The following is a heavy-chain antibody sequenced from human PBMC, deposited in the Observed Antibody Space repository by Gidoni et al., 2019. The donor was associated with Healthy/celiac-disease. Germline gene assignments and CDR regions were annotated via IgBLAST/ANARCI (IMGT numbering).Heavy chain of an antibody. V-gene: IGHV3-48*03. CDR2: ISSSGSTI. CDR3: ARETQSGYSYGYRPFDL. CDR1: GFTFSSYE. D-gene: IGHD5-18*01. Sequence: EVQLVESGGGLVQPGGSLRLSCAASGFTFSSYEMNWVRQAPGKGLEWVSYISSSGSTIYYADSVKGRFTISRDNAKNSLYLQMNSLRAEDTAVYYCARETQSGYSYGYRPFDLWGRGTLVTVSS. J-gene: IGHJ2*01.